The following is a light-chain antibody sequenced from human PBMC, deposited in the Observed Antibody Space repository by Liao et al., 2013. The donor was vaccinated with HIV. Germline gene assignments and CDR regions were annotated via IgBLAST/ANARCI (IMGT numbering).Light chain of an antibody. CDR2: YDS. CDR3: QAWDSNTVV. Sequence: SYELTQPSSLSVAPGKTARITCGGNNIGSKSVHWYQQKPGQAPVLVIYYDSDRPSGIPERFSGSNSGNTATLTISRVEAGDEADYYCQAWDSNTVVFGGGTKLTVL. V-gene: IGLV3-21*01. J-gene: IGLJ2*01. CDR1: NIGSKS.